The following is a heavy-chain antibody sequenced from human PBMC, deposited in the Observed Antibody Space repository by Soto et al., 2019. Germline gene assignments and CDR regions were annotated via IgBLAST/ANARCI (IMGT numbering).Heavy chain of an antibody. CDR2: TYYRSRWFN. Sequence: SQTLSLTCAISGDSVSSNSATWDWIRQSPSRGLEWLGRTYYRSRWFNDYAGSVKGRITINPDTSNNQFSLQMNSLRAEDTAVYYCAKYEYSGSYFDYWGQGTLVTVSS. D-gene: IGHD1-26*01. V-gene: IGHV6-1*01. J-gene: IGHJ4*02. CDR3: AKYEYSGSYFDY. CDR1: GDSVSSNSAT.